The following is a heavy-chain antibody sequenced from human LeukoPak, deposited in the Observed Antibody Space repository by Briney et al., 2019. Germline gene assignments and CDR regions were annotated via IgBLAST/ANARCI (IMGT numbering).Heavy chain of an antibody. J-gene: IGHJ6*03. CDR3: VSSDSSGYYSSGDYYYYMDV. V-gene: IGHV4-59*01. Sequence: SETLSLTCTVSGGSISSYYWSWIRQPPGKGLEWIGYIYYSGSTNYNPSLKSRVTISVDTSKNQFSLKLSSVTAADTAVYYCVSSDSSGYYSSGDYYYYMDVWGKGTTVTVSS. CDR1: GGSISSYY. D-gene: IGHD3-22*01. CDR2: IYYSGST.